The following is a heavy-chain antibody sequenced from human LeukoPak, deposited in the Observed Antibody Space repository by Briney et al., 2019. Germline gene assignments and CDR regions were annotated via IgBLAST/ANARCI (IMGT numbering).Heavy chain of an antibody. D-gene: IGHD5-24*01. CDR3: ARDRRDGYNTWIDY. CDR2: INTDGSIT. Sequence: GGSLRLSCAASGFTFSDYWIHWVRQAPGKGLVWVSRINTDGSITNYADSVKGRFTISRDNAKNTLYLQMSSLRAEDTAVYYCARDRRDGYNTWIDYWGQGTLVTVSS. CDR1: GFTFSDYW. J-gene: IGHJ4*02. V-gene: IGHV3-74*01.